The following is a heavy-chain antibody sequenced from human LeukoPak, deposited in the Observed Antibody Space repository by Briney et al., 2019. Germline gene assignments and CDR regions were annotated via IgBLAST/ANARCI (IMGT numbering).Heavy chain of an antibody. J-gene: IGHJ3*02. CDR3: ASILYCDSSAEI. V-gene: IGHV3-48*04. CDR1: GFTFSSYW. Sequence: PGGSLRLSCAASGFTFSSYWMNWVRQAPGKGLEWVSYISSGSTIYYADSVKGRFTISRDNAKNSLYLQMNSLRAEDTAVYYCASILYCDSSAEIWGQGTMVTVSS. CDR2: ISSGSTI. D-gene: IGHD3-22*01.